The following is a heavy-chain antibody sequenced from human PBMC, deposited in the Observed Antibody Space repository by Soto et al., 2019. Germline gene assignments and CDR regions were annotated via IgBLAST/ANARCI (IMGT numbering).Heavy chain of an antibody. D-gene: IGHD2-2*01. J-gene: IGHJ6*02. CDR1: GYTFTSYY. CDR2: INPSGGGT. V-gene: IGHV1-46*01. CDR3: AREGLVLVPTTVNSDYYYYAMDV. Sequence: GASVKVSCKASGYTFTSYYMHWVRQAPGQGLEWMGIINPSGGGTSYAQKFQGRVTMTRDTSTSTVYMELSSLRSEDTAVYYCAREGLVLVPTTVNSDYYYYAMDVWGQGTTVTVSS.